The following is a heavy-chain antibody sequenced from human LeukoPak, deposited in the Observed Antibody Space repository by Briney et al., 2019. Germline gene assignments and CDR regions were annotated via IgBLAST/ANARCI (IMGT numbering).Heavy chain of an antibody. CDR1: GYTFTGYF. Sequence: ASVKVSCKASGYTFTGYFIQWVRQAPGQGLEWMGWINPNSGGTNYAQKFQGRVTMTRDTSIGTAYMELSRLRSDDTAVYYCARVHPGYKSAFLRAFDMWGQGTMVIVSS. CDR3: ARVHPGYKSAFLRAFDM. CDR2: INPNSGGT. D-gene: IGHD1-14*01. V-gene: IGHV1-2*02. J-gene: IGHJ3*02.